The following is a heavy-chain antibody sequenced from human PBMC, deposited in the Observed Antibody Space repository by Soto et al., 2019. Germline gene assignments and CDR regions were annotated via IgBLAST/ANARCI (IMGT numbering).Heavy chain of an antibody. CDR2: VNPNNGET. J-gene: IGHJ4*02. CDR3: ATVSRKGSAVDFDY. V-gene: IGHV1-8*01. CDR1: GYTFSNYD. Sequence: QVQLVQSGAELKKPGASVKVSCKASGYTFSNYDMNWVRQATGQGPEWIGWVNPNNGETGYAQKFQGRVTLTTDITSTTAYMELTSLRSEDTAIYYCATVSRKGSAVDFDYWGQGTLITVSS. D-gene: IGHD2-15*01.